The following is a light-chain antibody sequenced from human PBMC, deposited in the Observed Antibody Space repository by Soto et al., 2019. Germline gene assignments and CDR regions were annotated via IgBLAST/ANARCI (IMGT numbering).Light chain of an antibody. CDR2: DTS. Sequence: QAVMTQERSLTVSPGGAVTLTGGSRTGAVTSGHYPYWFQQKPGQAPRTLIYDTSNKHSWTPARFSGSLLGGKAALTLSGTQPKDEAEYYCLLSYSGARVFGGGTKVTVL. CDR3: LLSYSGARV. J-gene: IGLJ2*01. CDR1: TGAVTSGHY. V-gene: IGLV7-46*01.